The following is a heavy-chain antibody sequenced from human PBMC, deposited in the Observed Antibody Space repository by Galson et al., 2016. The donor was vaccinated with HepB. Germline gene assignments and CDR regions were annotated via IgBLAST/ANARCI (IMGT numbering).Heavy chain of an antibody. CDR1: GFTFSNAW. Sequence: SLRLSCAASGFTFSNAWMSWVRQAPGKGLEWVGRIKSKSDGGTIDYIAPVKGRFIISRDDSENTLFLQMNNLQTEDTAVYYCTTGGAYYDILTGVFTVLRQFPCCRNTAVGTVALGCLFNDYF. CDR3: TTGGAYYDILTGVFTVLRQFPCCRNTAVGTVALGCLFNDYF. V-gene: IGHV3-15*01. CDR2: IKSKSDGGTI. D-gene: IGHD3-9*01. J-gene: IGHJ1*01.